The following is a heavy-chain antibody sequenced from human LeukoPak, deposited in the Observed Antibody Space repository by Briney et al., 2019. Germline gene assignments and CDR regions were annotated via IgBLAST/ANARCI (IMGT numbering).Heavy chain of an antibody. CDR2: ISGSGGST. V-gene: IGHV3-23*01. D-gene: IGHD3-22*01. J-gene: IGHJ4*02. Sequence: GGSLRLSCAACGFTLSSYALRWVRQAPGKGREGVSAISGSGGSTYYTDSVKGRFTISRDNSKNTLYLQMNSLRAEDTAVYYCAKGAYDSSGSQDYWGQGTLVTVSS. CDR1: GFTLSSYA. CDR3: AKGAYDSSGSQDY.